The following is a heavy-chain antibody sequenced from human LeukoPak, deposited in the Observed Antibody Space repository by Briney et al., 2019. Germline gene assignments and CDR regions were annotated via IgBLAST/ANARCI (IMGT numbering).Heavy chain of an antibody. CDR2: IYHSGST. CDR3: ARGHIAVALGEFDC. V-gene: IGHV4-38-2*01. Sequence: SETLSLTCAVSGYSISSGYYWGWIRQPPGKGLEWIGSIYHSGSTYYNPSLKSRATISVDRPKNQFSLKVSSVTAADTAVYYCARGHIAVALGEFDCWGQGTLVTVSS. CDR1: GYSISSGYY. D-gene: IGHD6-19*01. J-gene: IGHJ4*02.